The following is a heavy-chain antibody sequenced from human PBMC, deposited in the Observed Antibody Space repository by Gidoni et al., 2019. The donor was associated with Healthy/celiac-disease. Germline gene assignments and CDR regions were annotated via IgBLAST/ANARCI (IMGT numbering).Heavy chain of an antibody. V-gene: IGHV4-39*01. Sequence: STYYNPSLKSRVTISVDTSKNQFSLKLSSVTAADTAVYYCARHLSPHLPYGDCTFDYWGQGTLVTVSS. D-gene: IGHD4-17*01. CDR3: ARHLSPHLPYGDCTFDY. J-gene: IGHJ4*02. CDR2: ST.